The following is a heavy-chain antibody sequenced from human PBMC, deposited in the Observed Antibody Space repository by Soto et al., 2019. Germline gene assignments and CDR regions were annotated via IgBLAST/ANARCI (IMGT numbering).Heavy chain of an antibody. Sequence: EVQLVESGGGLVMPGGSLRLSCAASGFTFDNAWMNWVRQAPGKGLEWVGRIKRNVDGGTIDYAESVKGRFSISRDDSKNTLYLQMNSLKTEDTAVYYCTRGGPLGNYFDYWGQGTLVAGSS. CDR3: TRGGPLGNYFDY. V-gene: IGHV3-15*07. CDR1: GFTFDNAW. D-gene: IGHD2-15*01. J-gene: IGHJ4*02. CDR2: IKRNVDGGTI.